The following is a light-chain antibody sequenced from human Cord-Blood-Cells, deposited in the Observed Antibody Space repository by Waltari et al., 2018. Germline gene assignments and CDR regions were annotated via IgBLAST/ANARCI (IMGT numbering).Light chain of an antibody. CDR1: QSISSY. CDR2: AAS. V-gene: IGKV1-39*01. J-gene: IGKJ4*01. Sequence: DIQMTQSPSSLSASVGDRVTITCRESQSISSYLNWYQQKPGKAPKLLIYAASSLQSGVPSRFSGSGSGTDFTLTISSLQPEDFATYYWQQSYSTPLTFGGGTKVEIK. CDR3: QQSYSTPLT.